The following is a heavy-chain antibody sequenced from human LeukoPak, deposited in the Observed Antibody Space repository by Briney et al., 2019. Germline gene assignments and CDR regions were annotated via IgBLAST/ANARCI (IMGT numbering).Heavy chain of an antibody. J-gene: IGHJ4*02. V-gene: IGHV3-23*01. Sequence: GGSLRLSCAVSGFTFSSYGMSWVRQAPGKGLEWVSAISDSGSDTYYADSVKGRFTISKDNSKNTLYLRMNSLRADDTAVYYCAKRVPYSSSSVYFDYWGQGTLVTGSS. CDR3: AKRVPYSSSSVYFDY. CDR2: ISDSGSDT. CDR1: GFTFSSYG. D-gene: IGHD6-6*01.